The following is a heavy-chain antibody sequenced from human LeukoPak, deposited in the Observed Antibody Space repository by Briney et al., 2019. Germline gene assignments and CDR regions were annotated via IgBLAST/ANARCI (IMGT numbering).Heavy chain of an antibody. J-gene: IGHJ4*02. D-gene: IGHD3-16*01. Sequence: GGSLRLSCAASGFTFSSYAMHWVRQAPGKGLEWVAVISYDGCNKYYADSVKGRFTISRDNSKNTLYLQMNSLRAEDTAVYYCAVFGLQWGQGTLVTVSS. CDR3: AVFGLQ. CDR1: GFTFSSYA. CDR2: ISYDGCNK. V-gene: IGHV3-30-3*01.